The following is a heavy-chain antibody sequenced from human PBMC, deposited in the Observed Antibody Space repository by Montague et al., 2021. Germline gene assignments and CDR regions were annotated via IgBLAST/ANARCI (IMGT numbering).Heavy chain of an antibody. D-gene: IGHD3-10*01. J-gene: IGHJ4*02. CDR1: GGSISSSTHY. CDR2: IFRNGDS. CDR3: ARHWGGGSYTLAIEY. V-gene: IGHV4-39*01. Sequence: SETLSLTCTVSGGSISSSTHYWSWIRQTPGKGLDWIGSIFRNGDSFYNPSLKSPVIISVDTSGNQFSLRLTSVTAADTAVYFCARHWGGGSYTLAIEYWGQGILVTVSS.